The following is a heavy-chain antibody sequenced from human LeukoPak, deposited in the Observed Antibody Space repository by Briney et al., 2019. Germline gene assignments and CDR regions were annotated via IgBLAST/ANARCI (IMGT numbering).Heavy chain of an antibody. V-gene: IGHV1-18*01. CDR3: AGGYMVRGVMASFDY. CDR1: GYTFTNYD. D-gene: IGHD3-10*01. J-gene: IGHJ4*02. Sequence: ASVKVSCKASGYTFTNYDINWVRQAPGQGPEWMGWISAYNGNTNYAQKLQGRVTMTTDTSTSTAYMELRSLRSDDTAVYYCAGGYMVRGVMASFDYWGQGTLVTVSS. CDR2: ISAYNGNT.